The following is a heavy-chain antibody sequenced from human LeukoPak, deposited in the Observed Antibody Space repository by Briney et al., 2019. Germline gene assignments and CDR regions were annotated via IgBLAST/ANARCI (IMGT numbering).Heavy chain of an antibody. D-gene: IGHD4-17*01. CDR3: AKTLFTSYGDYLLGD. J-gene: IGHJ4*02. CDR2: IRSDGSNK. V-gene: IGHV3-30*02. Sequence: GGSLRLSCAASGFTFSSYGMTWVRQAPGKGLEWVAFIRSDGSNKYYADSVKGRFTIFRDSFENSLYLQMNSLRAEDTAVYYCAKTLFTSYGDYLLGDWGQGTLVTVSS. CDR1: GFTFSSYG.